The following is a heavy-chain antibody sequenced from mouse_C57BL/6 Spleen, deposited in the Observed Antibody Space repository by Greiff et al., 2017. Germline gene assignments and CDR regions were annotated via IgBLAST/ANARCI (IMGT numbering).Heavy chain of an antibody. Sequence: EVQWVESGAELVKPGASVKLSCTASGFNIKDYYMHWVKQRTEQGLEWIGRIDPEDGETKYAPKFQGKATITADTSSNTAYLQLSSLTSEDTAVYYGAKEDDYDTHFAYWGQGTLVTVSA. CDR3: AKEDDYDTHFAY. J-gene: IGHJ3*01. V-gene: IGHV14-2*01. CDR1: GFNIKDYY. CDR2: IDPEDGET. D-gene: IGHD2-4*01.